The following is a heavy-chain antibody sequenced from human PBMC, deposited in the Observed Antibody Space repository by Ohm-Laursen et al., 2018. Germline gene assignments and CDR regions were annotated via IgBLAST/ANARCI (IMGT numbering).Heavy chain of an antibody. J-gene: IGHJ3*02. CDR3: ASLGYCSGGSCLWAFDI. V-gene: IGHV3-48*01. D-gene: IGHD2-15*01. Sequence: SLRLSCAASGFTFSTYTMNWVRQAPGKGLEWVSYISSSSRTIYYADSVKGRFTISRDNSKNTLFLQMSSLRAEDTAVYYCASLGYCSGGSCLWAFDIWGQGTMVTVSS. CDR2: ISSSSRTI. CDR1: GFTFSTYT.